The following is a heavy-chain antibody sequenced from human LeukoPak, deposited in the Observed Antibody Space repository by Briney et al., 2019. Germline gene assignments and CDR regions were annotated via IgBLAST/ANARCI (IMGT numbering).Heavy chain of an antibody. CDR3: ARGPDSSNWAPFDN. CDR2: ISRSSSSK. V-gene: IGHV3-48*04. CDR1: GFTFSTYS. J-gene: IGHJ4*02. Sequence: GGSLRLSCAASGFTFSTYSMNWVRQAPGKGLEWISYISRSSSSKFYADSVKGRFTISRDNAENSLYLQMNSLRPEDTAMYYCARGPDSSNWAPFDNWGQETLVTVSS. D-gene: IGHD6-13*01.